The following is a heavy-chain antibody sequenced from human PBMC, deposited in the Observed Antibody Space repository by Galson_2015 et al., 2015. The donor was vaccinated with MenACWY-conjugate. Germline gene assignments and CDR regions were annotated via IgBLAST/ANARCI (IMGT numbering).Heavy chain of an antibody. J-gene: IGHJ6*02. D-gene: IGHD5-12*01. V-gene: IGHV5-51*01. CDR3: ARQRYSGYDIRTPYGMDV. CDR1: GYSFTSYW. CDR2: IYPGDSDT. Sequence: QSGAEVKKPGESLKISCKGSGYSFTSYWIGWVRQMPGKGLEWMGIIYPGDSDTRYSPSFQGQVTISADKSISTAYLQWSSLKASDTAMYYCARQRYSGYDIRTPYGMDVWGQGTTVTVSS.